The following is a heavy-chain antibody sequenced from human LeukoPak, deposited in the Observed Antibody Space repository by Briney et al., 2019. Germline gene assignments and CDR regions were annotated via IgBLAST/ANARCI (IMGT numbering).Heavy chain of an antibody. Sequence: SETLSLTCAVYGGSSSGYYWSWIRQPPGKGLGWIGEINHSGSTNYNPSLKSRVTISVDTSKNQFSLKLSSVTAADTAVYYCARGDGSGWNDARSNWFDPWGQGTLVTVSS. D-gene: IGHD6-19*01. V-gene: IGHV4-34*01. J-gene: IGHJ5*02. CDR2: INHSGST. CDR3: ARGDGSGWNDARSNWFDP. CDR1: GGSSSGYY.